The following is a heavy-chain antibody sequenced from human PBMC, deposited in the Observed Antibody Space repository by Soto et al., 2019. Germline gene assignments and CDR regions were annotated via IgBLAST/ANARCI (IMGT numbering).Heavy chain of an antibody. CDR1: GYTFTSYD. J-gene: IGHJ5*01. CDR2: MNPNSGNT. V-gene: IGHV1-8*01. CDR3: AREAHSGSSDS. Sequence: QVQLVQSGAEVKKPGASVKVSCKASGYTFTSYDINWVRQATGQGLEWMGWMNPNSGNTGYAQKFQARFTMTRNTSTIDAYMEPSSLRSADTAVYYWAREAHSGSSDSWGQGTLVTVSS. D-gene: IGHD1-26*01.